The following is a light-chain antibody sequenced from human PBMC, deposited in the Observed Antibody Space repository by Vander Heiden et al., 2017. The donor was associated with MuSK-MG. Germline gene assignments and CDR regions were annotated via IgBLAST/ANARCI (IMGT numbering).Light chain of an antibody. J-gene: IGLJ3*02. CDR1: SPNIGSNT. CDR3: AAWDDSLNGWV. V-gene: IGLV1-44*01. CDR2: SNN. Sequence: QSVLTQPPSASGTPGQRVTISCSGSSPNIGSNTVNWYQQRPGTAPKLLIYSNNQRPSGVPARFSGSKSGTSASLSSSGLKSEDEADYYCAAWDDSLNGWVFGGGTKLTVL.